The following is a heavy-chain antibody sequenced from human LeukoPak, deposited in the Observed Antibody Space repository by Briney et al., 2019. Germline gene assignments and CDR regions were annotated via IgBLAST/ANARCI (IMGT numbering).Heavy chain of an antibody. V-gene: IGHV4-59*08. D-gene: IGHD6-19*01. CDR2: IYYSGSI. J-gene: IGHJ4*02. CDR1: GGWGGDYY. Sequence: SETLSLTCTVSGGWGGDYYWSWIRQPPGKGLEWIGYIYYSGSINYNPSLKSRVTISVDTSKNQFSLKLSSVTAADTAVYYCARVGYSSGWYESDYWGQGTLVTVSS. CDR3: ARVGYSSGWYESDY.